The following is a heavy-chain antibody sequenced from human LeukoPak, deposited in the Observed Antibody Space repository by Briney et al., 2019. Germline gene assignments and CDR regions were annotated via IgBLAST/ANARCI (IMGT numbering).Heavy chain of an antibody. V-gene: IGHV3-30*18. D-gene: IGHD5-18*01. J-gene: IGHJ4*02. CDR2: ISYDGSNK. Sequence: GRSLRLSCAASGFTFSSYGMHWVRQAPGKGLEWVAVISYDGSNKYYADSVKGRFTISRDNSKNTLYLQMNSLRAEDTAVYYCAKDSGYSYGYYWGQGTLVTVSS. CDR1: GFTFSSYG. CDR3: AKDSGYSYGYY.